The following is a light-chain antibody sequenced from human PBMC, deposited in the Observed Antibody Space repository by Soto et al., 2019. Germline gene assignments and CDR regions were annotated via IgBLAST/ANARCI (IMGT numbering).Light chain of an antibody. J-gene: IGKJ1*01. Sequence: IQMTQSPSTLSGSVGDRVTITCRASQTISSWLAWYQQKPGKAPKLLIYKASTLKSGVPSRFSGSGSGTEFTLTISSLQSEDFAVYYCQQRSNWPPWTFGQGTKVDIK. CDR2: KAS. CDR1: QTISSW. CDR3: QQRSNWPPWT. V-gene: IGKV1-5*03.